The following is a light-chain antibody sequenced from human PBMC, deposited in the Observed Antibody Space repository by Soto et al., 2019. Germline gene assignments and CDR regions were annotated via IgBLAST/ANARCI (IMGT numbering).Light chain of an antibody. CDR2: DVS. CDR1: QSVSSN. J-gene: IGKJ5*01. V-gene: IGKV3-15*01. CDR3: QQYNIWPPIP. Sequence: EGVRTQTKATLSVSPGERGTLSCRASQSVSSNLAWYQQKPGQAPRLLIYDVSTRATGIPARFSGSGSGTEFTLTISSLQSEDFAVYYCQQYNIWPPIPFGQ.